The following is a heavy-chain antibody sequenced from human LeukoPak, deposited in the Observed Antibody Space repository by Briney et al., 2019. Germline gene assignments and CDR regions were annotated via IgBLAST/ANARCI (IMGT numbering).Heavy chain of an antibody. D-gene: IGHD3-10*01. CDR2: ISYDGSNK. CDR3: ARDMTTMVRGVIVSYFDL. CDR1: GFTFSSYA. J-gene: IGHJ2*01. Sequence: GGSLRLSCAASGFTFSSYAMHWVRQAPGKGLEWVAVISYDGSNKYYADSVKGRFTISRDNSKNTLYLQMNSLRAEDTAVYYCARDMTTMVRGVIVSYFDLWGRGTLVTVSS. V-gene: IGHV3-30-3*01.